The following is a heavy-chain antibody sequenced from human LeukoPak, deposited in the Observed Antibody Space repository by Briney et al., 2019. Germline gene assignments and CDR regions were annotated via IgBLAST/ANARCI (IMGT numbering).Heavy chain of an antibody. CDR1: GFTFSNYA. CDR2: INSNGGST. D-gene: IGHD5-24*01. CDR3: ARRWPARDTVMVSTMIKWYFDL. Sequence: GGSLRLSFAASGFTFSNYAMYWVRQAPGKGLEYVSGINSNGGSTYYTNSVKGRFTISRDNSRNTLYLQMGSLRVEDMAVYYCARRWPARDTVMVSTMIKWYFDLWGRGTLVTVSS. J-gene: IGHJ2*01. V-gene: IGHV3-64*01.